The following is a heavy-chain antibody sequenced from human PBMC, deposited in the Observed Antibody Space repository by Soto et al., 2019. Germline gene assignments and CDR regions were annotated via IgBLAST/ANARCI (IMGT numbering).Heavy chain of an antibody. Sequence: VQLVESGGGVGRPGRSLRLSCAASGFSFSVYPMNWVRQAPGKGLEWVAFISFDGSKTYYSDSVKGRFTISRDNSKNTVSLQMNNLRPGDAAVYHCANLLNVAAAGTPHYYGVDVWGQGTTVTVS. D-gene: IGHD6-13*01. CDR1: GFSFSVYP. V-gene: IGHV3-30*04. J-gene: IGHJ6*02. CDR2: ISFDGSKT. CDR3: ANLLNVAAAGTPHYYGVDV.